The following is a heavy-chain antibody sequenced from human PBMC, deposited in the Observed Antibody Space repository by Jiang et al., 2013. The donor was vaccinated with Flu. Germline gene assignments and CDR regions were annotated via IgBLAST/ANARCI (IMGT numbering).Heavy chain of an antibody. CDR2: IKQDGSEK. CDR3: ARAREHYDILTGYYTYYFDY. D-gene: IGHD3-9*01. V-gene: IGHV3-7*03. Sequence: ASGFTFSSYWMSWVRQAPGKGLEWVANIKQDGSEKYYVDSVKGRFTISRDNAKNSLYLQMNSLRAEDTAVYYCARAREHYDILTGYYTYYFDYWGQGTLVTVSS. J-gene: IGHJ4*02. CDR1: GFTFSSYW.